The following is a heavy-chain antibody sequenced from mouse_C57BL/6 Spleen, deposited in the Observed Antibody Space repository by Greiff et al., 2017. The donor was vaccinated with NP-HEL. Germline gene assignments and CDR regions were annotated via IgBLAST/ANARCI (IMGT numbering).Heavy chain of an antibody. CDR1: GYTFTSYW. Sequence: QVQLKQPGAELVKPGASVKMSCKASGYTFTSYWITWVKQRPGQGLEWIGDIYPGSGSTNYNEKFKSKATLTVDTSSSTAYMQLSSLTSEDSAVYYCARAGDYDGEGFDYWGQGTTLTVSS. CDR3: ARAGDYDGEGFDY. V-gene: IGHV1-55*01. D-gene: IGHD2-4*01. J-gene: IGHJ2*01. CDR2: IYPGSGST.